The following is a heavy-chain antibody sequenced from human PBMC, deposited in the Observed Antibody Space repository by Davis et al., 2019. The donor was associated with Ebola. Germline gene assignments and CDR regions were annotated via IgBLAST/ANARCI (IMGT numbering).Heavy chain of an antibody. Sequence: GESLKISCAASGFTFSSYSMNWVRQAPGKGLEWVSVIYSGGNTFYADSVKGRFTISRDNSKNTVYLQMNSLRADDTAVYYCAGGDFWSGQFDYWGQGTLVTVSS. CDR2: IYSGGNT. V-gene: IGHV3-53*01. D-gene: IGHD3-3*01. CDR3: AGGDFWSGQFDY. J-gene: IGHJ4*02. CDR1: GFTFSSYS.